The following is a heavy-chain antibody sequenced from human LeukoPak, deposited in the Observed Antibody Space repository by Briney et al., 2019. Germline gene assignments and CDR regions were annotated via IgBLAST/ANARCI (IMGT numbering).Heavy chain of an antibody. CDR3: ARVNVSGPYYYYYGMDV. D-gene: IGHD6-19*01. V-gene: IGHV1-18*01. J-gene: IGHJ6*02. Sequence: ASVKVSCKAFGYTFTSYGISWVRQAPGQGLEWMGWISAYNGNTNYAQKLQGRVTMTTDTSTSTAYMELRSLRSDDTAVYYCARVNVSGPYYYYYGMDVWGQGTTVTVSS. CDR2: ISAYNGNT. CDR1: GYTFTSYG.